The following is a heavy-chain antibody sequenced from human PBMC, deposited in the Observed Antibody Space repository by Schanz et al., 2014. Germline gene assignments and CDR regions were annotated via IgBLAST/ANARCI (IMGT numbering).Heavy chain of an antibody. D-gene: IGHD2-15*01. CDR2: ISAYNGNT. CDR1: GYTFTSYG. CDR3: ARGRGCTGGSCYSWFDL. J-gene: IGHJ5*02. Sequence: QVQLVQSGAEVKKPGASVKVSCKASGYTFTSYGINWVRQAPGQGLEWMGWISAYNGNTNYAPKVQGRVTVTTDTSTSTAYMELRSLRSDDTAVYYCARGRGCTGGSCYSWFDLWGQGTLVTVAS. V-gene: IGHV1-18*01.